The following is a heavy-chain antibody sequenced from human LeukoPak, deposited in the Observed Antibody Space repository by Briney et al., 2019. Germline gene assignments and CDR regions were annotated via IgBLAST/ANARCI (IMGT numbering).Heavy chain of an antibody. D-gene: IGHD3-16*02. CDR2: ISSSSSYI. CDR3: AREGVIGGFDY. CDR1: GSTFSSYS. Sequence: GGSLRLSCAASGSTFSSYSMNWVRQAPGKGLEWVSSISSSSSYIYYADSVKGRFTISRDNAKNSLYLQMNSLRAEDTAVHYCAREGVIGGFDYWGQGTLVTVSS. V-gene: IGHV3-21*01. J-gene: IGHJ4*02.